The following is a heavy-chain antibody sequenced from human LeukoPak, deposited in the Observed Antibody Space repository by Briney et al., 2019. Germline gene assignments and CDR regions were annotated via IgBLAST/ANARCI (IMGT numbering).Heavy chain of an antibody. Sequence: PSETLSLTCTVSGVSISSSNSYWGWIRQPPGKWLEWIGSIYYSGNTYYNASLKSQVSISIDTSKNQFSLRLTSVTAADTAVYYCARQTGSGLFILPGGQGTLVTVSP. CDR3: ARQTGSGLFILP. CDR2: IYYSGNT. D-gene: IGHD3/OR15-3a*01. V-gene: IGHV4-39*01. CDR1: GVSISSSNSY. J-gene: IGHJ4*02.